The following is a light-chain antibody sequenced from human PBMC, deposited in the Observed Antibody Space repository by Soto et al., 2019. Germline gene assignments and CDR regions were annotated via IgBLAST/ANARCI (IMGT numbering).Light chain of an antibody. CDR2: EES. J-gene: IGKJ4*01. CDR3: QQVNVYPST. Sequence: DIHLTQSPSFLSASVGDRVTITCRPSQAVPNNMAWYQQKPGKPPKLLIYEESTLYSGVPSRFSGRKSGTQFTLTIDSLQPEDFATYYCQQVNVYPSTFGGGTKVDIK. CDR1: QAVPNN. V-gene: IGKV1-9*01.